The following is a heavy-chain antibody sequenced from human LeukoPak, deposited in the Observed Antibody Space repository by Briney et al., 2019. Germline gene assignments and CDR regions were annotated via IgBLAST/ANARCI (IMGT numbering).Heavy chain of an antibody. D-gene: IGHD2/OR15-2a*01. V-gene: IGHV4-59*01. CDR3: ARASTSSANWFDP. CDR2: IYYSGST. J-gene: IGHJ5*02. CDR1: GGSFSSYY. Sequence: SETLSLTCAVYGGSFSSYYWSWIRQPPGKGLEWIGYIYYSGSTNYNPSLKSRVTISVDTSKNQFSLKLSSVTAADTAVYYCARASTSSANWFDPWGQGTLVTVSS.